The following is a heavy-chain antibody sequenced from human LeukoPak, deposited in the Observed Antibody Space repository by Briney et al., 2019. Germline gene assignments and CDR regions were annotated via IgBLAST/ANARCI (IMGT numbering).Heavy chain of an antibody. CDR3: AKGAYYYDSSGYYSFDY. D-gene: IGHD3-22*01. CDR1: GFTFDDYA. Sequence: GGSLRLSCAASGFTFDDYAMHWVRQAPGKGLEWVSGISWNSGSIGYADSVKGRFTISRDNAKNSLYLQMNSLRAEDMALYYCAKGAYYYDSSGYYSFDYWGRGTLVTVSS. CDR2: ISWNSGSI. J-gene: IGHJ4*02. V-gene: IGHV3-9*03.